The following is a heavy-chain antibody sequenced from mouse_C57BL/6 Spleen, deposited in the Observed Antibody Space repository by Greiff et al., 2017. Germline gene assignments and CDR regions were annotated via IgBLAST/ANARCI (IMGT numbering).Heavy chain of an antibody. CDR2: INPYNGGT. Sequence: VQLQQSGPVLVKPGASVKMSCKASGYTFPDYYMNWVKQSHGKSLEWIGVINPYNGGTSYNQKFKGKATLTVDKSSSTAYMELNSLTSEEPAVYYWAREELGVFDYRGQGTTLAVSS. CDR1: GYTFPDYY. CDR3: AREELGVFDY. D-gene: IGHD4-1*01. V-gene: IGHV1-19*01. J-gene: IGHJ2*01.